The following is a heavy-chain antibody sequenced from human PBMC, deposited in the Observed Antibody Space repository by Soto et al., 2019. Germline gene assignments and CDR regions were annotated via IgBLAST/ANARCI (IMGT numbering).Heavy chain of an antibody. Sequence: ASVKVSCKASGYTFSSYGINWVRQAPGQGLEWMGWINAGNGNTKYSQKFQGRVTITRDTSASTAYMELSSLRSEDTAVYYCARDSSHFSGYDYVLGYWGQGTLVTAPQ. V-gene: IGHV1-3*01. J-gene: IGHJ4*02. CDR3: ARDSSHFSGYDYVLGY. CDR2: INAGNGNT. CDR1: GYTFSSYG. D-gene: IGHD5-12*01.